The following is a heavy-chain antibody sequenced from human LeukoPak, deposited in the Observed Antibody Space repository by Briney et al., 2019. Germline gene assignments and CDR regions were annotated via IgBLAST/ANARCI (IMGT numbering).Heavy chain of an antibody. Sequence: GGSLRLSCAASGFTFSSYAMSWVRQAPGKGLEWVSAISGSGGSTCYADSVKGRFTISRDNSKNTLYLQMNSLRAEDTAVYYCAKGSRRSGYYYSNWGQGTLVTVSS. D-gene: IGHD3-22*01. V-gene: IGHV3-23*01. J-gene: IGHJ4*01. CDR3: AKGSRRSGYYYSN. CDR1: GFTFSSYA. CDR2: ISGSGGST.